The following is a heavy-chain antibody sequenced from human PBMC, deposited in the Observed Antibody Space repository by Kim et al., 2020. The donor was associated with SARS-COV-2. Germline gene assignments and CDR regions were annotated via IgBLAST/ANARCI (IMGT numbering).Heavy chain of an antibody. CDR2: IDPSDSYT. CDR1: GYSFTSYW. V-gene: IGHV5-10-1*01. J-gene: IGHJ6*02. D-gene: IGHD6-19*01. Sequence: GESLKISCKGSGYSFTSYWISWVRQMPGKGLEWMGRIDPSDSYTNYSPSFQGHVTISADKSISTAYLQWSSLKASDTAMYYCARLGEGIAVAGRVYYYYGMDVWGQGTTVTVSS. CDR3: ARLGEGIAVAGRVYYYYGMDV.